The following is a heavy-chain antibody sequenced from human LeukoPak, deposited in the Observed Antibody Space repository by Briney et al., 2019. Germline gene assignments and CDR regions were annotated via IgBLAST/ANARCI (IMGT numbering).Heavy chain of an antibody. CDR2: INHSGST. CDR1: GGSFSGYY. Sequence: SETLSLTCAVYGGSFSGYYRSWIRQPPGKGLEWIGEINHSGSTNYNPSLKSRVTISVDTSKNQFSLKLSSVTAADTAVYYCARELGTTGTTNYWGQGTLVTVSS. D-gene: IGHD1-1*01. V-gene: IGHV4-34*01. CDR3: ARELGTTGTTNY. J-gene: IGHJ4*02.